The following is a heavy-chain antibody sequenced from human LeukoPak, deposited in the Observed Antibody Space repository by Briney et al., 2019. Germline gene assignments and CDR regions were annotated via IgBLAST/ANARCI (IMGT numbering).Heavy chain of an antibody. CDR1: GGSFSGYY. D-gene: IGHD6-19*01. J-gene: IGHJ4*02. V-gene: IGHV4-34*01. Sequence: SEALSLTCAVYGGSFSGYYWSWIRQPPGKGLEWIGEINHSGSTNYNPSLKSRVTVSVDTSQNQFSLRLTSVTAADTAVYYCARARGAVAIDYWGQGTLVTVSS. CDR3: ARARGAVAIDY. CDR2: INHSGST.